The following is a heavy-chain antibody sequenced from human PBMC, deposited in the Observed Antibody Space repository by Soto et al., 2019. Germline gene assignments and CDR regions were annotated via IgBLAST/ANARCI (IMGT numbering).Heavy chain of an antibody. D-gene: IGHD1-1*01. CDR2: IYYSGNT. J-gene: IGHJ3*02. CDR3: AQALVFTGGDGFDI. V-gene: IGHV4-31*02. CDR1: GGSITTGGRY. Sequence: QVRLQEWGPGLVKPSQTLSLKCSVSGGSITTGGRYWSWIRQLPGKGLEWIGDIYYSGNTYYTGSLKSRGTISVEAAKNQFSLKLSSVTAADTAVYYCAQALVFTGGDGFDIWGQGRLVTVSS.